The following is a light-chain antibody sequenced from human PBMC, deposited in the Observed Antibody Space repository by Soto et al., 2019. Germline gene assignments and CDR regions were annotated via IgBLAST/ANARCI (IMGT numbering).Light chain of an antibody. CDR3: QQYNNWPIT. J-gene: IGKJ1*01. V-gene: IGKV3-15*01. CDR2: GAS. Sequence: EIVMAQSPATLSVSPGERATLSCRASQSVSSNLAWYQQKPGQGPRLLIYGASNMATGIPARFSGSGSETDFTLTISSLRSEDSAVYHCQQYNNWPITFGQGTKVDIK. CDR1: QSVSSN.